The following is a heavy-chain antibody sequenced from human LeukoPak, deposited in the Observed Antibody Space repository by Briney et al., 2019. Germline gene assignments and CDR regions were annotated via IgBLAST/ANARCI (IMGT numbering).Heavy chain of an antibody. CDR1: GFTFRLYV. CDR2: ITGSGGSI. Sequence: PGGSRRLSCAASGFTFRLYVMTWVRQAPGKGPEWVSAITGSGGSIYYADSVRGRFTISRDNSKNTLYLQMSSLRAEETAIYYCAHPSTPDYGGLDYWGQGTLVTVSS. V-gene: IGHV3-23*01. D-gene: IGHD4-17*01. CDR3: AHPSTPDYGGLDY. J-gene: IGHJ4*02.